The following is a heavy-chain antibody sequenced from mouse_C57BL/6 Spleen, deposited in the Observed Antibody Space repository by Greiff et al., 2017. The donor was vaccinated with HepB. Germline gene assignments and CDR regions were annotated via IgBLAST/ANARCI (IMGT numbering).Heavy chain of an antibody. CDR3: ARSRYYGSSSWYFDV. V-gene: IGHV1-26*01. D-gene: IGHD1-1*01. CDR1: GYTFTDYY. Sequence: VQLQQSGPELVKPGASVKISCKASGYTFTDYYMNWVKQSHGKSLEWIGDINPNNGGTSYNQKFKGKATLTVDKSSSTAYMELRSLTSEDSAVYYCARSRYYGSSSWYFDVWGTGTTVTVSS. CDR2: INPNNGGT. J-gene: IGHJ1*03.